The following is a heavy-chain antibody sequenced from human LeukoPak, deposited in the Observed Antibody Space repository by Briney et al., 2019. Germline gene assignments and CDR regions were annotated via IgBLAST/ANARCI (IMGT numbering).Heavy chain of an antibody. CDR1: GFTFSSYG. CDR2: IWYDGSNK. CDR3: VRDRAYYDFWSGYGY. D-gene: IGHD3-3*01. J-gene: IGHJ4*02. V-gene: IGHV3-33*01. Sequence: PGGSLRLSCAASGFTFSSYGMHWVRQAPGKGPERVAVIWYDGSNKYYADSVKGRFTISRDNSKNTLYLQMNSLRAEDTAVYYCVRDRAYYDFWSGYGYWGQGTLVAVSS.